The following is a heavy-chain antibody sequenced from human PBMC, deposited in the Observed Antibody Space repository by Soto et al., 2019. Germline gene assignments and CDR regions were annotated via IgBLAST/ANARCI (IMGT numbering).Heavy chain of an antibody. CDR1: GFTFDDYA. CDR3: AKDIGVAVAGNLGIGAFDI. V-gene: IGHV3-9*01. CDR2: ISWNSGSI. J-gene: IGHJ3*02. Sequence: GGSLRLSCAASGFTFDDYAMHWVRQAPGKGLEWVSGISWNSGSIGYADSVKGRFTISRDNAKNSLYLQMNSLRAEDTALYYCAKDIGVAVAGNLGIGAFDIWGQGTMVTVSS. D-gene: IGHD6-19*01.